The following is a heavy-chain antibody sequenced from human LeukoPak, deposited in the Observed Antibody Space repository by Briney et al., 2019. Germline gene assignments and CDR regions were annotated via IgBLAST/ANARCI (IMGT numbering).Heavy chain of an antibody. V-gene: IGHV4-59*01. Sequence: SETLSLTCTVSGGSISGYHWSWIRQSPGKGLEWIGYIYYSGGANHNPSLKSRVTISVDTANNHLPLKVSSVTAEDTAVYYCSRSSNSGYHDYWGQGTLVTVSS. D-gene: IGHD5-12*01. CDR1: GGSISGYH. CDR2: IYYSGGA. CDR3: SRSSNSGYHDY. J-gene: IGHJ4*02.